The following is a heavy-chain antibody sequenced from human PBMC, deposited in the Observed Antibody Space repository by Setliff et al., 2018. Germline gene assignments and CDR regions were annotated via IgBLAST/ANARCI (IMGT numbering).Heavy chain of an antibody. D-gene: IGHD3-10*01. CDR1: GGSITSGGGFY. CDR3: ARGSEFYYGSGTIDS. CDR2: FYSFGSI. V-gene: IGHV4-39*07. J-gene: IGHJ4*02. Sequence: PSETLSLTCSVSGGSITSGGGFYWAWIRQPPGKELEWIGSFYSFGSIYYSPSLKNRVTISGDTSSNQFSLKLNSVTPADTAVYYCARGSEFYYGSGTIDSWGPGTLVTVSS.